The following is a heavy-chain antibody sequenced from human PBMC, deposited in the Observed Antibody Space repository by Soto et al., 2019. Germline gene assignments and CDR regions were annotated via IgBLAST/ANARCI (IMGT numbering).Heavy chain of an antibody. D-gene: IGHD3-3*01. CDR3: ERDLGGAGIRLDWFDP. J-gene: IGHJ5*02. V-gene: IGHV1-3*01. Sequence: QVQLVQSGAEVKKPGASVKVSCKASGYTFTDFAMNWVRQAPGQTLEWMGWINPGNGNTKYSQKFQGRVTITRDTSASTAYMELSSLRSEDTAVYYCERDLGGAGIRLDWFDPWGQGTLVTVSS. CDR1: GYTFTDFA. CDR2: INPGNGNT.